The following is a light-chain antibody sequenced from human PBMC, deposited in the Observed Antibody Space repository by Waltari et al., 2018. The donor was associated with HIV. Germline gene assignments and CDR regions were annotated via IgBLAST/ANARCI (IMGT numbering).Light chain of an antibody. V-gene: IGLV1-40*01. Sequence: HSLLPPPPPVSDAPAPRLTLSSTAPSPTIRPCSSPHWYNQVPGTAPILVIYANNNRASGVPDRFSGSKFGPSASLAITGLQAEDEGTYYCQSYDSGSSGSVFGGGTKLTVL. CDR2: ANN. CDR1: SPTIRPCSS. J-gene: IGLJ2*01. CDR3: QSYDSGSSGSV.